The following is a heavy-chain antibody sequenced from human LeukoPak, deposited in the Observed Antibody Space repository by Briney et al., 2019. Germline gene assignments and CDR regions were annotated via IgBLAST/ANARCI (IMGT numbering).Heavy chain of an antibody. D-gene: IGHD3-22*01. CDR3: ARDRLPGLGYYDSSGYYPDC. J-gene: IGHJ4*02. V-gene: IGHV3-33*01. CDR1: GFTFSSYG. Sequence: GRSLRLSCAASGFTFSSYGMHWVRQAPGKGLEWVAVIWYDGSNKYYADSVKGRFTISRDNSKNTLYLQMNSLRAEDTAVYYCARDRLPGLGYYDSSGYYPDCWGQGTLVTVSS. CDR2: IWYDGSNK.